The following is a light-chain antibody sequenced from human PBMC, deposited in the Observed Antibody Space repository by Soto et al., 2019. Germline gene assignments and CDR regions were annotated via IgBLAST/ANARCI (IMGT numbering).Light chain of an antibody. CDR3: HQRQRWTRT. Sequence: EIVLTQSPATLSSSPGERATLSCRASQTVGVRLAWYQNKPGQAPRLIIYEASNRAAGIPARFSGSGSGTEFTLTITRLETEDFAFYYCHQRQRWTRTFGQGTKVDIK. CDR1: QTVGVR. J-gene: IGKJ1*01. CDR2: EAS. V-gene: IGKV3-11*01.